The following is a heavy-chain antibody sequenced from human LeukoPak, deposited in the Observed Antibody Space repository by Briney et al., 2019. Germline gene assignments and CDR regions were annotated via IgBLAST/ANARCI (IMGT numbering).Heavy chain of an antibody. CDR1: GYNFSNYW. CDR2: IYPGDSDT. D-gene: IGHD1-26*01. J-gene: IGHJ4*02. CDR3: ATAAIVGATTYFDY. Sequence: GESLKISCKGSGYNFSNYWTGWVRQMPGKGLEWMGLIYPGDSDTTYSPSFQGQVTFSADKSINTAYLQWSSLKASDTAVYYCATAAIVGATTYFDYWGQGTLVIVSS. V-gene: IGHV5-51*01.